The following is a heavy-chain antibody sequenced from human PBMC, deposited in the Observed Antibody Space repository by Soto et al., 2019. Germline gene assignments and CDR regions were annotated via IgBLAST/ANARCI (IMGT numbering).Heavy chain of an antibody. V-gene: IGHV5-10-1*01. CDR2: IDPSDSYT. CDR1: GYSFTGYW. Sequence: GESLKISXKGSGYSFTGYWISWVRQMPGKGLEWMVRIDPSDSYTNYSPSFQAHVTISADKSISTAYLQWSSLKASDTAMYYCASRTPRATYGMDVGGQGTTVPVSS. D-gene: IGHD1-26*01. CDR3: ASRTPRATYGMDV. J-gene: IGHJ6*02.